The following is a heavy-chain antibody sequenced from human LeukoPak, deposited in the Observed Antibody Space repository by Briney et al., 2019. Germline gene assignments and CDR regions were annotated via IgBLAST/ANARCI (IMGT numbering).Heavy chain of an antibody. CDR1: GFTFTTYS. CDR2: ISTTGDFI. J-gene: IGHJ4*02. D-gene: IGHD2-8*01. Sequence: PGGSLRLSCVASGFTFTTYSMNWLPLAPGKGLECVSSISTTGDFIHYADSVKGRFTISRDNAKNSLYLQMNSLRAEDTAIYYCAGRDCTNGLCQFDYWGQGTLVTVSS. CDR3: AGRDCTNGLCQFDY. V-gene: IGHV3-21*01.